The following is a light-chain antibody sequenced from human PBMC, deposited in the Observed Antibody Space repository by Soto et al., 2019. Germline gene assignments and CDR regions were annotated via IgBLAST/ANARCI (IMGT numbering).Light chain of an antibody. V-gene: IGKV3-11*01. CDR3: QQRSNWPLLFT. CDR1: QSVSSY. Sequence: ELVLTQSPATLSLSPGERATLSFRASQSVSSYLAWYQQKPGQAPRLLIYDASNRATGIPARFRGSGSGTAFTLTISSLEPEDFAVYYCQQRSNWPLLFTCGPGTKVDIK. CDR2: DAS. J-gene: IGKJ3*01.